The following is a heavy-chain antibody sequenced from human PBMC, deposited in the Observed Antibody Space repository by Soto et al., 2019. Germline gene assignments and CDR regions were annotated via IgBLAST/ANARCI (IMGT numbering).Heavy chain of an antibody. CDR3: ARDLWGYSGIKGYFYGMDV. CDR2: SNPNTSGT. V-gene: IGHV1-2*04. J-gene: IGHJ6*02. CDR1: GYTLTGFY. D-gene: IGHD5-12*01. Sequence: QVQLVQSGAEVKKPGASVKVSCKSSGYTLTGFYMPWVRQAPGQGPEWMGWSNPNTSGTSYAQKFQGWVTLTRDTSINTAYMELSRLSSDDTAVYYCARDLWGYSGIKGYFYGMDVWGQGTTVTISS.